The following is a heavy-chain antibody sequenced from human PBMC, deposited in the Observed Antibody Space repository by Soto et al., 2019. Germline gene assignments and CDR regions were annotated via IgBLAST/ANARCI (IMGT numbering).Heavy chain of an antibody. CDR1: GSPIDSSTYY. V-gene: IGHV4-39*01. J-gene: IGHJ4*02. Sequence: PSETLSLTCTVSGSPIDSSTYYWGWVRQPPGKGLEWIGSIYYNGRTYYNPSIKSRITMSVDTSTNQFSLKISSVTAADTAVYYCARQYISSLYGGWYFDSWGQGTLVTVSS. D-gene: IGHD6-13*01. CDR2: IYYNGRT. CDR3: ARQYISSLYGGWYFDS.